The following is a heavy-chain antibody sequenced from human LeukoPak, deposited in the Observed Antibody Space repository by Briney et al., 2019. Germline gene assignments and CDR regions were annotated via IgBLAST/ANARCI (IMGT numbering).Heavy chain of an antibody. CDR3: ARDPVGATWGAFDI. J-gene: IGHJ3*02. D-gene: IGHD1-26*01. Sequence: PGGSLRLSCAASGFTFSSYGMHWVRQAPGKGLEWVAVISYDGSNKYYADSVKGRFTISRDNAKNSLYLQMNSLRAEDTAVYYCARDPVGATWGAFDIWGQGTMVTVSS. CDR1: GFTFSSYG. CDR2: ISYDGSNK. V-gene: IGHV3-30*03.